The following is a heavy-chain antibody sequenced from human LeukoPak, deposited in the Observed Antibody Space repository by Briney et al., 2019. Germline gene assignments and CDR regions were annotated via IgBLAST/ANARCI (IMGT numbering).Heavy chain of an antibody. CDR1: GFTFSSHW. J-gene: IGHJ4*02. V-gene: IGHV3-7*03. Sequence: GGSLRLSCAASGFTFSSHWMSWVRQAPGKGLEWVANIKQDGSEKYYVDSVKGRFTISRDNAKNSLYLQMNSLRAEDTAVYYCARVPQATYGDYTYYFDYWGQGTLVTVSS. CDR3: ARVPQATYGDYTYYFDY. CDR2: IKQDGSEK. D-gene: IGHD4-17*01.